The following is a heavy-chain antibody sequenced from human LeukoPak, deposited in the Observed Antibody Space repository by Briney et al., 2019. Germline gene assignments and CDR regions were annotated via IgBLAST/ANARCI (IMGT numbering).Heavy chain of an antibody. D-gene: IGHD3-3*01. Sequence: GASVKVSCKASGYTFTSYGISWVRQAPGQGLEWMGWISAYNGNTNYAQKLQGRVTMTTDTSTSTAYMELRSLRSDDTAVYYCARDVLRFLEWAGMDVWGQGTTVTVSS. V-gene: IGHV1-18*01. CDR1: GYTFTSYG. J-gene: IGHJ6*02. CDR3: ARDVLRFLEWAGMDV. CDR2: ISAYNGNT.